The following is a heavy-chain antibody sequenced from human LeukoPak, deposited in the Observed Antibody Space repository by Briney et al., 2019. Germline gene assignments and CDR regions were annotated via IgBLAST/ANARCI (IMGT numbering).Heavy chain of an antibody. D-gene: IGHD2-15*01. J-gene: IGHJ4*02. CDR2: IIPIFGTA. Sequence: SVKVSCKASGGTFSSYAISWVRQAPGQGLEWMGGIIPIFGTANYAQKFQGRVTITADKSTSTAYMELSSLRSEDTAVYYCARDGRVAATAVFDYWGQGTLVTVSS. V-gene: IGHV1-69*06. CDR1: GGTFSSYA. CDR3: ARDGRVAATAVFDY.